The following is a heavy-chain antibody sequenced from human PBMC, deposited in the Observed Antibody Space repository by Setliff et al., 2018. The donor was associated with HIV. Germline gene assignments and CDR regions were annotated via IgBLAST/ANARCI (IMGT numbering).Heavy chain of an antibody. V-gene: IGHV1-46*01. CDR3: ARATEAGTIDY. Sequence: ASVKVSCKASGYTFTSYYMHWVRRAPGQGLEWMGIINPSGGGTTYARKSQGRVTVTRDTSTTTVYMELSGLRSEDTAVYYCARATEAGTIDYWGQGTRVTAPQ. CDR1: GYTFTSYY. D-gene: IGHD1-1*01. CDR2: INPSGGGT. J-gene: IGHJ4*02.